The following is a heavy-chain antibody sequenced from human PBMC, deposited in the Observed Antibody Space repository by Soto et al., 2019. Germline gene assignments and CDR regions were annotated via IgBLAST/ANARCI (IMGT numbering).Heavy chain of an antibody. D-gene: IGHD2-15*01. V-gene: IGHV3-48*01. CDR1: GFTFSSYS. CDR3: ARDGYCSGGSCYNYYYYMDV. CDR2: ISSSSSTI. Sequence: GGSLRLSCAASGFTFSSYSMNWVRQAPGKGLEWVSYISSSSSTIYYADSVKGRFTISRDNAKNSLYLQMNSLRAEDTAVYYCARDGYCSGGSCYNYYYYMDVWGKGTTVTVSS. J-gene: IGHJ6*03.